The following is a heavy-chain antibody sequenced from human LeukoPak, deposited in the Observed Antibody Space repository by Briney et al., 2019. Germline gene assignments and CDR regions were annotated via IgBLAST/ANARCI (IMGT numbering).Heavy chain of an antibody. J-gene: IGHJ4*02. V-gene: IGHV4-59*01. D-gene: IGHD1-26*01. CDR2: IHYTGTT. CDR3: AKRGSIVGATFYDY. CDR1: GGSISSYY. Sequence: AETLSLTCTVSGGSISSYYWSWIRQPPGKGLEWIGFIHYTGTTNYNPSLKSRVSISVDTSKNQFSLKLSSVTAADSAVYYCAKRGSIVGATFYDYWGQGTLVTVSS.